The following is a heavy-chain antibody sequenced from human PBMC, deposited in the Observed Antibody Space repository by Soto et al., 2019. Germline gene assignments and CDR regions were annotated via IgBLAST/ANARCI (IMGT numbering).Heavy chain of an antibody. CDR3: ATGVGRTPPRY. CDR2: IIPIFGTA. CDR1: GGTFSSYT. D-gene: IGHD3-3*01. Sequence: SVKVSCKASGGTFSSYTISWVRQAPGQGLEWMGGIIPIFGTANYAQKFQGRVTITADESTSTAYMELSSLRSEDTAVYYCATGVGRTPPRYWGQGTLVTVSS. J-gene: IGHJ4*02. V-gene: IGHV1-69*13.